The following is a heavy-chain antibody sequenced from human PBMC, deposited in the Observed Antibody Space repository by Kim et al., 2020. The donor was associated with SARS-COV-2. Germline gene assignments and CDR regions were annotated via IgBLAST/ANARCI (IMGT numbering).Heavy chain of an antibody. V-gene: IGHV1-24*01. Sequence: ASVKVSCKVSGYTLTELSMHWVRQAPGKGLEWMGGFDPEDGETIYAQKFQGRVTMTEDTSTDTAYMELSSLRSEDTAVYYCATGQTIVVVPAAIRSYYYYYGMDVWGQGTTLTVSS. J-gene: IGHJ6*02. D-gene: IGHD2-2*01. CDR1: GYTLTELS. CDR2: FDPEDGET. CDR3: ATGQTIVVVPAAIRSYYYYYGMDV.